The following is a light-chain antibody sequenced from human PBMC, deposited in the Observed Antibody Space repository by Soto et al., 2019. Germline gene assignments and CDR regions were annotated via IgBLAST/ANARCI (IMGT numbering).Light chain of an antibody. V-gene: IGKV3-20*01. CDR3: QQYGSSPRT. CDR1: QSVSSSY. Sequence: EIVLTQSPGTLSLSPGERATFSCRASQSVSSSYLAWYQQKPGQTPRLLICGASSRATGIPDRFSGSGSGTDFTLTISRLEPGDFAVYYCQQYGSSPRTFGQGTKVDIK. CDR2: GAS. J-gene: IGKJ1*01.